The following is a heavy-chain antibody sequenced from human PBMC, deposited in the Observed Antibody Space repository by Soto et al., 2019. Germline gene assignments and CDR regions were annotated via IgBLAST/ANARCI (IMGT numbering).Heavy chain of an antibody. CDR1: GFTVSSNY. V-gene: IGHV3-53*04. CDR2: IYSGGST. Sequence: GGSLRLSCAASGFTVSSNYMSWVRQAPGKGLEWVSVIYSGGSTYYADSVKGRFTISRHNSKNTLYLQMNSLRAEDTAVYYCARAGDERSGYYWGAFDIWGQGTMVTVSS. CDR3: ARAGDERSGYYWGAFDI. J-gene: IGHJ3*02. D-gene: IGHD3-22*01.